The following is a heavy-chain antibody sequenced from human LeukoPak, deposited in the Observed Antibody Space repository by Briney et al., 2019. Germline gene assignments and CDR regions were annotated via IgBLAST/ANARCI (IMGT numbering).Heavy chain of an antibody. CDR2: ISGSGGST. CDR3: AKGGSSWSPPLGGFYYGMDV. J-gene: IGHJ6*02. V-gene: IGHV3-23*01. Sequence: GGSLRLSCSASRFTFSNYAMSWVRQAPGRGLEWVSAISGSGGSTYYADSVKGRFTISRDNSKNTLYLQMNSLRAEDTAVYYCAKGGSSWSPPLGGFYYGMDVWGQGTTVTVSS. D-gene: IGHD6-13*01. CDR1: RFTFSNYA.